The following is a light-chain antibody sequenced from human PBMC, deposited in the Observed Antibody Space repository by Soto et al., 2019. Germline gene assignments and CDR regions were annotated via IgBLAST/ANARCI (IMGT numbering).Light chain of an antibody. CDR2: AAS. V-gene: IGKV1-39*01. CDR1: QSISSY. CDR3: LQSYSTPLS. J-gene: IGKJ4*01. Sequence: IHMTHSPSSLSASVLYRVTITFLASQSISSYLNWYQQKPGKAPKLLIYAASSLQSGVPSRFSGSGSGTDFTLTISSLQPEDFATYYCLQSYSTPLSFGGGTKVDIK.